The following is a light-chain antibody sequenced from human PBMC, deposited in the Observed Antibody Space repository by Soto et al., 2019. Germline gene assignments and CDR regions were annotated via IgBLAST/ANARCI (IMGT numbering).Light chain of an antibody. J-gene: IGKJ4*01. V-gene: IGKV4-1*01. CDR3: QQYYSTPLT. CDR1: QSVLYSSNNKNY. Sequence: DIVMTQSPDSLAVSLGERATINCKSSQSVLYSSNNKNYLAWYQQKPGQPPKLLIYWASTRESGVPDRFSGSGSETDFTLTISSLQAEDVAVYYCQQYYSTPLTFGGGNKVEIK. CDR2: WAS.